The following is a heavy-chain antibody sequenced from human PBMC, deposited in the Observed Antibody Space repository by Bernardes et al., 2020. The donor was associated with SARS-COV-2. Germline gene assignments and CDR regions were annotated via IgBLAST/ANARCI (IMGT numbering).Heavy chain of an antibody. J-gene: IGHJ3*02. CDR1: GYSVTRYW. D-gene: IGHD6-19*01. Sequence: GESLQSSCKGTGYSVTRYWIGWVRPMPGKGLAWLGMIYPGDSATRYSQSFQGQVTISADKSISTAYLQWTSLKASDTAMYYCARQLWSSGWDDAFDIWGQGTMVTVSS. CDR2: IYPGDSAT. V-gene: IGHV5-51*01. CDR3: ARQLWSSGWDDAFDI.